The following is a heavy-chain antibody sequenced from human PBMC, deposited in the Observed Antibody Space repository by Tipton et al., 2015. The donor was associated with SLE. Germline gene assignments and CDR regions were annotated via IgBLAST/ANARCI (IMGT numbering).Heavy chain of an antibody. D-gene: IGHD3-22*01. Sequence: SLRLSCAASGFTFTTYSMNWVRQAPGKGLEWVSSISSSSSYIYYADSVKGRFTISRDNAKNSLYLQMNSLRAEDTAFYYCAKDSPPVEYSSLYYFDYWGQGTLVTVSS. CDR3: AKDSPPVEYSSLYYFDY. J-gene: IGHJ4*02. CDR2: ISSSSSYI. V-gene: IGHV3-21*01. CDR1: GFTFTTYS.